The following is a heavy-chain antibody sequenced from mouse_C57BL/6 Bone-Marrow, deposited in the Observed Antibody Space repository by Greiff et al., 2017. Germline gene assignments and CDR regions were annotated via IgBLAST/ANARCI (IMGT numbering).Heavy chain of an antibody. D-gene: IGHD4-1*02. J-gene: IGHJ4*01. Sequence: QVQLQQSGAELVKPGASVKMSCKASGYTFTTYPIEWLKQTHGKSLEWIGNFHPYNDDTNYNDKFKGKATLTVEKSSSTVYLELSRLTSEYSAVYYGARGPTTGDYAMDYWGQGTSVTVSS. CDR3: ARGPTTGDYAMDY. CDR1: GYTFTTYP. V-gene: IGHV1-47*01. CDR2: FHPYNDDT.